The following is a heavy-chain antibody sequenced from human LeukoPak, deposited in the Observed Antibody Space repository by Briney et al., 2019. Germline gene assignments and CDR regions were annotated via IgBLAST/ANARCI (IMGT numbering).Heavy chain of an antibody. CDR1: GFTLSNYW. CDR2: INSDGSIT. J-gene: IGHJ4*02. Sequence: GGSLRLSCAASGFTLSNYWMHWVRQAPGKGLVWVSRINSDGSITAYADSVRDRFTISRDNAKNTLYLQMNSLRAEDTAVYYCTRGAVTVAGRLSDYWGQGTLVTVSS. V-gene: IGHV3-74*01. CDR3: TRGAVTVAGRLSDY. D-gene: IGHD6-19*01.